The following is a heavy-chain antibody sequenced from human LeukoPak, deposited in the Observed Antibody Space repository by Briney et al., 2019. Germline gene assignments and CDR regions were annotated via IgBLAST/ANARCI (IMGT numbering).Heavy chain of an antibody. Sequence: GGSLRLSCAASGFTFNNYAMNWVRQAPGKGLEWVSGISGSGTSTYYADSVKGRFTISRDNSKNTLYLQMNSLRTEDTAVYYCAKDIVVVIGASQPFDYWGQGTLVTVSS. V-gene: IGHV3-23*01. CDR2: ISGSGTST. CDR3: AKDIVVVIGASQPFDY. CDR1: GFTFNNYA. J-gene: IGHJ4*02. D-gene: IGHD2-2*01.